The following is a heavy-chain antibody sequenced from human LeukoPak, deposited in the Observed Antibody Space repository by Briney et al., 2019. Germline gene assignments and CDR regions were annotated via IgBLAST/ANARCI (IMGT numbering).Heavy chain of an antibody. J-gene: IGHJ4*02. Sequence: GESLKISCKGSGYSFTSYWIGWVRQMPGKGLEWMGIIYPGDSDTRYSPSFQGQVTISADKSISTAYLQWSSLKASDTAMYYCARRAPGYSSGWYGYYFDYWGQGTLVTVP. CDR1: GYSFTSYW. CDR3: ARRAPGYSSGWYGYYFDY. CDR2: IYPGDSDT. D-gene: IGHD6-19*01. V-gene: IGHV5-51*01.